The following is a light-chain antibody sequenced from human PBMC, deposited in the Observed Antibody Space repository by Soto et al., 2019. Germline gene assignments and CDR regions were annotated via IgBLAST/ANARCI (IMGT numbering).Light chain of an antibody. J-gene: IGLJ1*01. Sequence: QSALTQPASVSGSPGQSITISCTGTSSDVGNYKYVSWYQQHPGKAPKLMIYEVSNRPSGVSNRFSGSKSGNTASLTISGLQAEDETDYYCQSYESSRGGYFFGTGTKVTVL. CDR2: EVS. CDR3: QSYESSRGGYF. V-gene: IGLV2-14*01. CDR1: SSDVGNYKY.